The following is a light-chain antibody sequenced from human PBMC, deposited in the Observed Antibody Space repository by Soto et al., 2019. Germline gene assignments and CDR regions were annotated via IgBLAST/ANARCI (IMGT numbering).Light chain of an antibody. CDR1: SSDIGGYNY. V-gene: IGLV2-14*03. J-gene: IGLJ2*01. CDR2: DVS. Sequence: QSVLTQPASVSGSPGQSITISCTGTSSDIGGYNYVSWYQQHPGKAPKVMIYDVSNRPSGVSNRFSGSKSGNTASLTISGLQAEDEADYYCSSYTNTRILLLFGGGTKLTVL. CDR3: SSYTNTRILLL.